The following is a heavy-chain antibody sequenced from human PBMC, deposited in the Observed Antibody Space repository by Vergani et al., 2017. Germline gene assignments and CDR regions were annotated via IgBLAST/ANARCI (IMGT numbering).Heavy chain of an antibody. CDR2: ISGSGGST. D-gene: IGHD4-23*01. Sequence: EVQLLESGGGLVQPGGSLRLSCAASGFTFSSYAMSWVRQAPGKGLEWVSAISGSGGSTYYADSVKGRFTISRDKSKNTLYLQMNSLRAEDTAVYYCAKDGGSQGYYFDYWGQGTLVTVSS. CDR3: AKDGGSQGYYFDY. J-gene: IGHJ4*02. CDR1: GFTFSSYA. V-gene: IGHV3-23*01.